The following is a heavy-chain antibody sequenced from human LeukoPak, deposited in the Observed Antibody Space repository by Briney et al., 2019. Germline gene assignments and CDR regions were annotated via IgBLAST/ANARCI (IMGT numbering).Heavy chain of an antibody. CDR2: IYYSGTT. Sequence: SETLSLTCTVSGGSVSSGTYYWSWIRQPPGTRLEWIGYIYYSGTTNYNPSFKSRVTMSVDTSKNQFSLKLSSVTAADMAVYYCARGAVVNGLDVWGQGTTVTVSS. J-gene: IGHJ6*02. D-gene: IGHD3-16*02. CDR3: ARGAVVNGLDV. V-gene: IGHV4-61*01. CDR1: GGSVSSGTYY.